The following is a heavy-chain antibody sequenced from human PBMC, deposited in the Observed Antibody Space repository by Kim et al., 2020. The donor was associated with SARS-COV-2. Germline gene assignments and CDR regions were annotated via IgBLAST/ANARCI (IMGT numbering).Heavy chain of an antibody. Sequence: PSFQGKVTISADKSISTAYLQWSSLKASDTAMYYCARQGYCSGGSCYQDYWGQGTLVTVSS. V-gene: IGHV5-51*01. D-gene: IGHD2-15*01. CDR3: ARQGYCSGGSCYQDY. J-gene: IGHJ4*02.